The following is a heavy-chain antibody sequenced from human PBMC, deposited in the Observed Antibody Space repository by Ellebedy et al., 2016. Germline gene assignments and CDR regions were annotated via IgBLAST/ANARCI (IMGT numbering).Heavy chain of an antibody. CDR3: RQGHYFGY. J-gene: IGHJ4*02. CDR1: GCTVSNFF. V-gene: IGHV3-23*01. Sequence: GGSLRLXXATSGCTVSNFFMSWVRQTPGKGLEWVSTISGDGGSTHFADSVKGRFTISRDNSKNTLYLQMDSLRADDTAVYYCRQGHYFGYWGQGTLVPVSS. CDR2: ISGDGGST.